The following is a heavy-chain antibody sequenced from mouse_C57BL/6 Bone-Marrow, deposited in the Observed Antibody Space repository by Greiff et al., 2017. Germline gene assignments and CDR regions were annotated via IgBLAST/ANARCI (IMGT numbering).Heavy chain of an antibody. Sequence: ESGPGLVKPSQSLSLTCSVTGYSITSGYYWNWIRQFPGNKLEWMGYISYDGSNNYNPSLKNRISLTRDTSKNQFFLMWNSVTTADTATYYCARKDYDNYLPFADWGQGTLVTVSA. J-gene: IGHJ3*01. CDR2: ISYDGSN. D-gene: IGHD2-1*01. CDR1: GYSITSGYY. CDR3: ARKDYDNYLPFAD. V-gene: IGHV3-6*01.